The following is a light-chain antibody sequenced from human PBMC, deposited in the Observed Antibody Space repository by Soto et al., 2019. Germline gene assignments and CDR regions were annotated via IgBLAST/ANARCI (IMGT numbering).Light chain of an antibody. CDR2: GAS. J-gene: IGKJ1*01. Sequence: EIVMPQSPATLSVSPGERETLSCRSRQSVSNNVARYHQKPGQAPRRLLYGASTRSTGIPARFSGRGSRTDSTPTISSMQSEDYSVYDCQQYNNWPPWTCGQRTKVEIK. CDR1: QSVSNN. CDR3: QQYNNWPPWT. V-gene: IGKV3D-15*01.